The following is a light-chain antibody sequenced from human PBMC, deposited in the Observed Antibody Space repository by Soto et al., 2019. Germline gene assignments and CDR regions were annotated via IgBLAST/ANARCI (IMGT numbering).Light chain of an antibody. J-gene: IGKJ1*01. CDR1: QGISTY. CDR3: QKYLTAPKT. CDR2: AAS. Sequence: DIQMTQSPSSLSASVGDRVTITCRASQGISTYLAWYQQKPGKVPKLLIYAASTLQSGVPSRFSGSGSGTDFTLTISSLQPEDVATYYCQKYLTAPKTFGQGTKVEIK. V-gene: IGKV1-27*01.